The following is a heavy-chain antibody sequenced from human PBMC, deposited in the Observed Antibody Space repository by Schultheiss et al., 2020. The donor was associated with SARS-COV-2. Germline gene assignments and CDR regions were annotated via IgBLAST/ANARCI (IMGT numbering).Heavy chain of an antibody. CDR3: ARRVDNWYFDL. Sequence: GGSLRLSCAASGFTFSSYGMHWVRQAPGKGLEWVAVIWYDGSNKYYADSVKGRFTISRDNAKNSVYLQMNSLRAEDTTVYYCARRVDNWYFDLWGRGTLVTVSS. V-gene: IGHV3-33*03. J-gene: IGHJ2*01. CDR2: IWYDGSNK. D-gene: IGHD3-9*01. CDR1: GFTFSSYG.